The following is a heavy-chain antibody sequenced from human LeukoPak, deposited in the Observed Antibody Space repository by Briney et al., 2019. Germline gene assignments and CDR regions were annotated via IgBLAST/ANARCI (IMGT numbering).Heavy chain of an antibody. D-gene: IGHD3-10*01. CDR1: GFSFSGYL. Sequence: GGSLRVSCAGSGFSFSGYLLSWVRQAPGKGLEWVATISKDETTKWYDDSVRGRFTISRDNAKSTLYLQMNSLTVEDTAVYYCARGPLHYASGTYFRADSWGPGTLVTVSS. CDR2: ISKDETTK. CDR3: ARGPLHYASGTYFRADS. J-gene: IGHJ5*01. V-gene: IGHV3-7*01.